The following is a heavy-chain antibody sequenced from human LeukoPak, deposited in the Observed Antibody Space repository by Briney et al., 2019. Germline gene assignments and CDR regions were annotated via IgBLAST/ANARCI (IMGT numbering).Heavy chain of an antibody. CDR1: GYTFTSYG. CDR2: ISAYNGNT. J-gene: IGHJ4*02. V-gene: IGHV1-18*01. Sequence: ASEKVSCKASGYTFTSYGISWVRQAPGQGLEWMGWISAYNGNTNYAQKLQGRVTMTTDTSMSTAYMELRSLRSDDTAVYYCARGPDYYYDSSGYYWALDYWGQGTLVTVSS. CDR3: ARGPDYYYDSSGYYWALDY. D-gene: IGHD3-22*01.